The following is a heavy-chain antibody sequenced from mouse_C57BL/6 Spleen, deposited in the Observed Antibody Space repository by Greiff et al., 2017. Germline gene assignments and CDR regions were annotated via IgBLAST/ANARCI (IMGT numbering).Heavy chain of an antibody. CDR1: GYAFRSSW. CDR3: ARHGSSYFDD. D-gene: IGHD1-1*01. J-gene: IGHJ2*01. V-gene: IGHV1-82*01. Sequence: VQLQQSGPELVKPGASVKISCKASGYAFRSSWMNWVKQRPGKGLEWIGRIYPGDGDTNYNGKFKGKATLTADKSSSTAYMQLSSLTSEDSAVYFCARHGSSYFDDWGQGTTLTVSS. CDR2: IYPGDGDT.